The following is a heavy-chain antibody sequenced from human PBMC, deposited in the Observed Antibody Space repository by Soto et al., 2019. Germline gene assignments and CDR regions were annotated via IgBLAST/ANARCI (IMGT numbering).Heavy chain of an antibody. V-gene: IGHV3-7*01. CDR3: ARIAATGRGWDV. CDR1: GFTFSSYW. D-gene: IGHD6-13*01. Sequence: EVQLVESGGGLVQPGGSLRLSCVDSGFTFSSYWMSWVRQAPVKGLEWVGNIKQDGSEENDVDSLKGRFTISRDNAKNSMYLQMNSLRAEDTAVYYCARIAATGRGWDVWGQGTTVVVSS. CDR2: IKQDGSEE. J-gene: IGHJ6*02.